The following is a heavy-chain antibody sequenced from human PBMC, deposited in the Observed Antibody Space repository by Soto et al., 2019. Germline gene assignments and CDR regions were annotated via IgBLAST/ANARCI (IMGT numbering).Heavy chain of an antibody. V-gene: IGHV4-30-2*01. J-gene: IGHJ2*01. Sequence: QLQLQEFGSGMVKPSQTLSLTCAVSGGSISSGGYSWSWIRQPPGKGLEWIGYIYHSWSSYYNPSLKSRVTISVDRSKNQFSLKLSSVTASYTAVYYCTRDPGLWGRSTLVTVSS. CDR2: IYHSWSS. CDR3: TRDPGL. CDR1: GGSISSGGYS.